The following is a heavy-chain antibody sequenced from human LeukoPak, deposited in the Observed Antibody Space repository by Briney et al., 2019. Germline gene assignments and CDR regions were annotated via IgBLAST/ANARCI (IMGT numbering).Heavy chain of an antibody. V-gene: IGHV4-39*07. CDR2: IYYSGST. CDR1: GGSISSSSYY. J-gene: IGHJ4*02. Sequence: SETLSHTCTVSGGSISSSSYYWGWIRQPPGKGLEWIGSIYYSGSTYYNPTLKSRVTISVDTSKNQFSLKLSSVASADTAVNYCAKVWSGNVVNVDYWGQGTLVTVSS. D-gene: IGHD1-1*01. CDR3: AKVWSGNVVNVDY.